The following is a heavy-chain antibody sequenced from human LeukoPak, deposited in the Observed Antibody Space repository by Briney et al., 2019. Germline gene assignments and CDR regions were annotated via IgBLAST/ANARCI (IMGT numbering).Heavy chain of an antibody. J-gene: IGHJ4*02. D-gene: IGHD2/OR15-2a*01. Sequence: GASVKVSCKAFGYTFTNYAISWVRQAPGQGFEWLGWINTYNGDAKYPLNIQGRVSLTTDTFTSTAYMELWSLRPDDTAVYYCTRYPTISGHNYFDYWGQGTLVTVSS. CDR1: GYTFTNYA. CDR2: INTYNGDA. V-gene: IGHV1-18*01. CDR3: TRYPTISGHNYFDY.